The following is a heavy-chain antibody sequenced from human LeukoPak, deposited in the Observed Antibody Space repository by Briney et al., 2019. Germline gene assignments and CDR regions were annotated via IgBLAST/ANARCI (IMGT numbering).Heavy chain of an antibody. V-gene: IGHV4-59*01. CDR3: ARLRGNYFPDY. Sequence: SETLSLTCTVSGGSISGYYWTWIRQPPGKGLEWIAYIYYSGSTNYNPSLKSRVTISVDTSKNQFSLRLSSMTAADTAVYYCARLRGNYFPDYWGQGTLVTVSS. J-gene: IGHJ4*02. CDR2: IYYSGST. CDR1: GGSISGYY. D-gene: IGHD4-11*01.